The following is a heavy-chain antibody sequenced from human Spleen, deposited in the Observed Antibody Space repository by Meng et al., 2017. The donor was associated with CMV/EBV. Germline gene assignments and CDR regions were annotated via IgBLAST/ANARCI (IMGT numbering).Heavy chain of an antibody. V-gene: IGHV3-23*01. CDR3: VKGWQQLGDS. CDR2: LSGSGGST. D-gene: IGHD4-23*01. J-gene: IGHJ4*02. CDR1: GFIFGSFA. Sequence: GGSLRLSCAASGFIFGSFAMTWVRQAPGKGLEWVSTLSGSGGSTYYADSVKGRFIISGDSSTNTVFLQMNSLRAEDTAVYYCVKGWQQLGDSWGQGTLVTVSS.